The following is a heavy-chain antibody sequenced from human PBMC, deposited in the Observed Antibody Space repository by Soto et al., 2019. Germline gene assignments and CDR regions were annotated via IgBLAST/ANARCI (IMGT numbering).Heavy chain of an antibody. D-gene: IGHD2-15*01. J-gene: IGHJ3*02. CDR2: IYYSGST. CDR3: SRLQADCSGGSCFNRDAFHI. CDR1: GGSIGSYY. V-gene: IGHV4-59*08. Sequence: SETLSLSCTVSGGSIGSYYWSWIRQPPGKGLEWIGYIYYSGSTNYNPSLKSRVTISVDTSKNQFSLKLSSVTAADTAVYYCSRLQADCSGGSCFNRDAFHISGQGPMVTVSS.